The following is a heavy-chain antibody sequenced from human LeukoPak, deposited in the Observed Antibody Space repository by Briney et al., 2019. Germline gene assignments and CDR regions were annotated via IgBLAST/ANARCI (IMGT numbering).Heavy chain of an antibody. Sequence: SETLSLTCTVSGGSINYYYWMWIRQPPGKGLEWIGYIYYSGGTHYNPSLKSRVTMSVDTSKNQFSLKLTAVTAADTAVYYCARETPGAGHFDYWGQGSLVTVSS. D-gene: IGHD7-27*01. CDR2: IYYSGGT. CDR1: GGSINYYY. CDR3: ARETPGAGHFDY. J-gene: IGHJ4*02. V-gene: IGHV4-59*01.